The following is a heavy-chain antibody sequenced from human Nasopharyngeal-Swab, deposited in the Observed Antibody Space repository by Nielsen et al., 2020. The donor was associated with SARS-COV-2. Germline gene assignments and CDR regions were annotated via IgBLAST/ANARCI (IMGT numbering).Heavy chain of an antibody. J-gene: IGHJ4*02. CDR2: IYSGGST. V-gene: IGHV3-66*02. CDR3: AKPTPGGLWFGELAVDY. D-gene: IGHD3-10*01. Sequence: VRQAPGKGLEWVSVIYSGGSTYYADSVKGRFTISRDNSKNTLYLQMNSLRAEDTAVYYCAKPTPGGLWFGELAVDYWGQGTLVTVSS.